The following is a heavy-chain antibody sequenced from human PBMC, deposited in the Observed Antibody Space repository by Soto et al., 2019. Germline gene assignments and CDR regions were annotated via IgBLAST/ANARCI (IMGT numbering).Heavy chain of an antibody. CDR3: ARVGYQTYY. D-gene: IGHD2-15*01. J-gene: IGHJ4*02. CDR1: GFTFSSYA. V-gene: IGHV3-30-3*01. CDR2: ISYDGSNK. Sequence: QVQLVECGGGVVQPGRSLRLSCAASGFTFSSYAMHWVRQAPGKGLEWVAVISYDGSNKYYADSVKGRFTISRDNSKNTLYLQMNSLRAEDTAVYYCARVGYQTYYWGQGTLVTVSS.